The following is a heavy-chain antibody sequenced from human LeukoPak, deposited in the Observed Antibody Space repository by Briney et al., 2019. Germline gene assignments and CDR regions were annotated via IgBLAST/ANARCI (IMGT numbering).Heavy chain of an antibody. J-gene: IGHJ4*02. V-gene: IGHV5-51*01. CDR3: ASSRGYSGYAPGGIDY. CDR1: GYSFASYW. D-gene: IGHD5-12*01. Sequence: GESLKISCKGSGYSFASYWIGWGRQMPGKGLEWMGIIYPDESDNRFSPSFQGQVIISADKSIRTGILQCGSLKAAGNALFYCASSRGYSGYAPGGIDYWGQGTLVTVSS. CDR2: IYPDESDN.